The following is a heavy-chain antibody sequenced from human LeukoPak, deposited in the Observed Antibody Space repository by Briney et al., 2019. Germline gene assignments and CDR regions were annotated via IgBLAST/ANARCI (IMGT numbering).Heavy chain of an antibody. CDR1: GFTFSNYW. J-gene: IGHJ4*02. D-gene: IGHD5-18*01. V-gene: IGHV3-7*04. Sequence: PGGSLRLSCVASGFTFSNYWMNWVRQAPGKGLEWVANIEQNGRRKYYVDSVKGRFTISRDNSKNTLYLQMSSLRGEDTAVYYCARVDTTMVATIDYWGQGTLVTVPS. CDR3: ARVDTTMVATIDY. CDR2: IEQNGRRK.